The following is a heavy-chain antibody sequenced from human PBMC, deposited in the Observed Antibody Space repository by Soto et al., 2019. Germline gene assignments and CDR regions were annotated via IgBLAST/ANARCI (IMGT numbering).Heavy chain of an antibody. CDR3: AKVPRYYDILTGYSYLYYFDY. J-gene: IGHJ4*02. CDR1: GFTFSSYA. V-gene: IGHV3-23*01. D-gene: IGHD3-9*01. Sequence: PGGSLRLSCAASGFTFSSYAMSWVRQAPGKGLEWVSAISGSGGSTYYADSVKGRFTISRDNSKNTLYLQMNSLRAEDTAVYYCAKVPRYYDILTGYSYLYYFDYWGQGTPVTVSS. CDR2: ISGSGGST.